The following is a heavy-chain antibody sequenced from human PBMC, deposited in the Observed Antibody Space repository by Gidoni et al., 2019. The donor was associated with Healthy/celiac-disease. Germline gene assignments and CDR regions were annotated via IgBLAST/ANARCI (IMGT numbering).Heavy chain of an antibody. CDR2: IYYSGST. V-gene: IGHV4-31*03. CDR3: ARGKITIFHPSGFDI. CDR1: GGSIRSGGYY. D-gene: IGHD3-9*01. Sequence: QVQLQESGPGLVKPSQTLSLTCTVSGGSIRSGGYYWSWIRQHPGKGLEWIGYIYYSGSTYYNPSLKSRVTISVDTSKNQFSLKLSSVTAADTAVYYCARGKITIFHPSGFDIWGQGTMVTVSS. J-gene: IGHJ3*02.